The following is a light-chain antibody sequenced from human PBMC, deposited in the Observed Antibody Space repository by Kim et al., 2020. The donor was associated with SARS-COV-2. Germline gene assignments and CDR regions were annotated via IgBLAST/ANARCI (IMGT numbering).Light chain of an antibody. Sequence: LSASVGDRVTITCRASQGISSALAWYQQRPGKPPKLLIYDASSLESGVPSRFSGSGSGTDFILTISSLQPEDFATYYCQQFNPFTFGPGTKVDIK. J-gene: IGKJ3*01. CDR2: DAS. CDR1: QGISSA. V-gene: IGKV1-13*02. CDR3: QQFNPFT.